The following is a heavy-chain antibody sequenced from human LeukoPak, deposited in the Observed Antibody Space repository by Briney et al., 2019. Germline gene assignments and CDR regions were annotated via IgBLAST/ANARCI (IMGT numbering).Heavy chain of an antibody. V-gene: IGHV1-24*01. CDR1: GYTLTELS. CDR2: FDPEDGET. CDR3: ATSRAFDYGMDV. J-gene: IGHJ6*02. Sequence: ASVKVSCKVSGYTLTELSMHWVRQALGKGLEWMGGFDPEDGETIYAQKFQGRVTMTEDTSTDTAYMELSSLRSEDTAVYYCATSRAFDYGMDVWGQGTTVTVSS.